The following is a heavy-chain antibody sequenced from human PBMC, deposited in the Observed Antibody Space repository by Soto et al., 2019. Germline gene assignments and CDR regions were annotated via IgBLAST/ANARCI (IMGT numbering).Heavy chain of an antibody. CDR2: INPSSGAT. CDR3: AKYCGGDCRHFDA. D-gene: IGHD2-21*02. CDR1: GYNFIAYY. J-gene: IGHJ4*02. Sequence: ASVKVSCKTSGYNFIAYYIYWVRQAPGQGPEWMGMINPSSGATNIAQKFQGRITATSDSSTNTAYLQLSSLRSEDAAVYHCAKYCGGDCRHFDAWGQGTPVTVSS. V-gene: IGHV1-46*01.